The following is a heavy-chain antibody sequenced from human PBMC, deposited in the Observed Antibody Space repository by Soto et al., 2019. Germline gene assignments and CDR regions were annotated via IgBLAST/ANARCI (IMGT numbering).Heavy chain of an antibody. CDR1: GGSFSGYY. Sequence: QVQLQQWGAGLLEPSETLSLTCAVYGGSFSGYYWSWIRQPPGKGLEWIGEINHSGSTNYNPSLKARVTLSVDRSKNQFPLKLSSVTAADTAVYACARVRSSGLPDYWGQGTLVTVSS. V-gene: IGHV4-34*01. CDR2: INHSGST. J-gene: IGHJ4*02. D-gene: IGHD6-19*01. CDR3: ARVRSSGLPDY.